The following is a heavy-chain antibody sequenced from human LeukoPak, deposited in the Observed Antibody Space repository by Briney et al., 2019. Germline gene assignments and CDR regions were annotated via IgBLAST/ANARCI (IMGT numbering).Heavy chain of an antibody. V-gene: IGHV4-34*01. CDR2: INHSGST. D-gene: IGHD2-15*01. CDR3: ARADPGIGYCSGGSCYAFDY. CDR1: GGSFSGYY. J-gene: IGHJ4*02. Sequence: SETLSLTCAVYGGSFSGYYWSWIRQPPGKGLEWIGEINHSGSTNYNPSLKSRVTMSVDTSKNQFSLKLSSVTAADTAVYYCARADPGIGYCSGGSCYAFDYWGQGTLVTVSS.